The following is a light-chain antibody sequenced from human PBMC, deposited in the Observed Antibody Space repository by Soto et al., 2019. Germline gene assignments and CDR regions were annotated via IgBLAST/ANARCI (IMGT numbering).Light chain of an antibody. CDR2: WAS. J-gene: IGKJ2*01. V-gene: IGKV4-1*01. CDR3: QQYYNTPYT. Sequence: DIVMTQSPDSLAVSLGERATINCKSSQSILYSSNNKNYLAWYQQKPGQPPKLLIYWASTRESGVPDRFRGSGSGTDFTLTISSLQAEDVAVYYCQQYYNTPYTFGQGTQLEIK. CDR1: QSILYSSNNKNY.